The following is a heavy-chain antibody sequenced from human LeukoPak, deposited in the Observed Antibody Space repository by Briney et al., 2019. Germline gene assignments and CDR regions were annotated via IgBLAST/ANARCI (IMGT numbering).Heavy chain of an antibody. CDR1: GFTSSDYY. CDR3: ARDLTDFGSGIFYDH. Sequence: PGGSLRLSCAASGFTSSDYYMSWIRQAPGKGLEWLSHTSSSGDTIYHADSVRGRFTISRDNAKKTLFLQMNSLRAEDTAVYYCARDLTDFGSGIFYDHWGQGALVTVS. V-gene: IGHV3-11*01. CDR2: TSSSGDTI. J-gene: IGHJ4*02. D-gene: IGHD3-10*01.